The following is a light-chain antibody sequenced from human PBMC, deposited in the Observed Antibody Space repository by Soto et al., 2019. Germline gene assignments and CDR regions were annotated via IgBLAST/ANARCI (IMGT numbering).Light chain of an antibody. CDR2: DVI. J-gene: IGLJ2*01. CDR3: CSYATSYNVV. CDR1: SSDVGGYDY. V-gene: IGLV2-11*01. Sequence: QSALTQPRSVSGSPGQSVTISCTGTSSDVGGYDYVSWYQQHPGKAPKLMIYDVIKRPSGVPDRFSASKSGSTASLTISGLQAEDEADYYCCSYATSYNVVFGGGTKLTVL.